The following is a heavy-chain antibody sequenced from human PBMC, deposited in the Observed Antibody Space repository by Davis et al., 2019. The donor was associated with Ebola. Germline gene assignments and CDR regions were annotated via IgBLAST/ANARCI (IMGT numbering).Heavy chain of an antibody. CDR1: GYTFTSYD. CDR2: ISAYNGNT. CDR3: ARMLGYCSGGSCYTSGWFDP. V-gene: IGHV1-18*01. D-gene: IGHD2-15*01. Sequence: ASVKVSCKASGYTFTSYDINWVRQAPGQGLEWMGWISAYNGNTNYAQRFQGRVTMTTDTSTSTAYMELRSLSSDDTAVYYCARMLGYCSGGSCYTSGWFDPWGQGTLVTVSS. J-gene: IGHJ5*02.